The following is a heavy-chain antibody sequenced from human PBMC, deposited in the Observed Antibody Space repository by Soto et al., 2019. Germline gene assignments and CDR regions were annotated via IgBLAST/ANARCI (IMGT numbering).Heavy chain of an antibody. Sequence: GGSLRLSCAASGFTFSSYGMHWVRQAPGKGLEWVAVIWYDGSNKYYADSVKGRFTISRDNSKNTLYLQMNSLRAEDTAVYYCAREYSSGWYAPFDYWGRGTLVTVSS. V-gene: IGHV3-33*01. D-gene: IGHD6-19*01. J-gene: IGHJ4*02. CDR2: IWYDGSNK. CDR3: AREYSSGWYAPFDY. CDR1: GFTFSSYG.